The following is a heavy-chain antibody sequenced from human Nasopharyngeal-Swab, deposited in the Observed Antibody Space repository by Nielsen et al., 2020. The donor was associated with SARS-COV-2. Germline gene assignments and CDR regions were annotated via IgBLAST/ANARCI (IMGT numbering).Heavy chain of an antibody. V-gene: IGHV3-23*01. D-gene: IGHD3-9*01. CDR1: GFTFSSYA. J-gene: IGHJ4*02. Sequence: GESLKISCAASGFTFSSYAMSWVRQAPGKGLEWVSAISGSGGSTYYADSVKGRFTISRDNSKNTLYLQMNSLRAEDTAVYYCAKTPPAYDILTGYYLPFDYWGQGTLVTVSS. CDR2: ISGSGGST. CDR3: AKTPPAYDILTGYYLPFDY.